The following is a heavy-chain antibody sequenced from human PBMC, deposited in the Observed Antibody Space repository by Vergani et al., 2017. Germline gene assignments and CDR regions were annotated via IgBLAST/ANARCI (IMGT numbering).Heavy chain of an antibody. D-gene: IGHD3-10*01. Sequence: EVQLLASGGGLVQPGGLLRLTCAASGSTVSGNYMTWVRQAPGKGLEWVSHIYSGDETYYADSVKGRVTISRDTSKNTLHLQINNLRVEDTAVYYCARGNYYGSGTYVDPWGQGTLVTVSS. CDR1: GSTVSGNY. CDR3: ARGNYYGSGTYVDP. J-gene: IGHJ5*02. V-gene: IGHV3-66*02. CDR2: IYSGDET.